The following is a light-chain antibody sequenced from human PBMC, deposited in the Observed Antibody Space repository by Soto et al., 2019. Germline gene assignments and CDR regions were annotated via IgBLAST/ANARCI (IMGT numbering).Light chain of an antibody. Sequence: QSALTQPASVSGSPGQSITISCTGNSSDVGGYNYVSWYQQNPGKAPKLMIYEVSNRPSGVSNRFSGSKSGNTASLTISGLQAEDDADYYCSAYTSSSIDYVFGTGTKLTVL. CDR2: EVS. J-gene: IGLJ1*01. CDR3: SAYTSSSIDYV. CDR1: SSDVGGYNY. V-gene: IGLV2-14*01.